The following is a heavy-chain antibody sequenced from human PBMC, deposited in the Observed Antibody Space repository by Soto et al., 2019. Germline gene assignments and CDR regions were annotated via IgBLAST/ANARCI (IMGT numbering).Heavy chain of an antibody. CDR1: GYRFSTYW. Sequence: GEALKISCKGSGYRFSTYWIGWVRQMPGKGLEWMGIIFPDDSDTRYSPSFQGQGTISATKSITTVFLQWSSLRASDTAMYYCARQIYDSDTGPNFQYYFDSWGQGLPVSVSS. CDR3: ARQIYDSDTGPNFQYYFDS. D-gene: IGHD3-22*01. V-gene: IGHV5-51*01. CDR2: IFPDDSDT. J-gene: IGHJ4*02.